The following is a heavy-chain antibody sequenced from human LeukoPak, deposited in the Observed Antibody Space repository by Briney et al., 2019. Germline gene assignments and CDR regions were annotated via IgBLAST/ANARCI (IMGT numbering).Heavy chain of an antibody. V-gene: IGHV4-31*03. CDR1: GGSISSGGYY. Sequence: SETLSLTCTVSGGSISSGGYYWSWIRQHPGKGLEWIGYIYYSGSTYYNPSLKSRVTISVDTSKNQFSLKLSSVTAADTAVYYCARVGSSGWNYYYYGMDVRGQGTTVTVSS. D-gene: IGHD6-19*01. CDR3: ARVGSSGWNYYYYGMDV. CDR2: IYYSGST. J-gene: IGHJ6*02.